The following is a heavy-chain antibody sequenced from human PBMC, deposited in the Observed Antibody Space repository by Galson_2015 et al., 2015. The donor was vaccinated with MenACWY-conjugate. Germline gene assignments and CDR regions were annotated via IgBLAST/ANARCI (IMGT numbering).Heavy chain of an antibody. Sequence: SLRLSCAASGFTFSSYAMSWVRQAPGKGLEWASAISGSGGSTFSADSVEGRFTISRDNSKNTLYLQMNSLRAEDTAVYYCANEHYYDSSGYDYWGQGTLVTVSS. CDR3: ANEHYYDSSGYDY. CDR1: GFTFSSYA. D-gene: IGHD3-22*01. V-gene: IGHV3-23*01. CDR2: ISGSGGST. J-gene: IGHJ4*02.